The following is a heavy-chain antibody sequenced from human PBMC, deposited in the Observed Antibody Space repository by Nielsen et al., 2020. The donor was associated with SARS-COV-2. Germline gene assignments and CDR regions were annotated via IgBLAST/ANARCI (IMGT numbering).Heavy chain of an antibody. V-gene: IGHV5-51*01. CDR2: IYPGDSET. CDR3: ARLGDYYDSSGYFDYYYGMDV. Sequence: KVSCKGSGYSFTNYWIGWVRQMPGKGLEWMGIIYPGDSETRYSPSFQGQVTISADKSISTAYLQWGSLKASDTAMYYCARLGDYYDSSGYFDYYYGMDVWGQGTTVTVSS. CDR1: GYSFTNYW. D-gene: IGHD3-22*01. J-gene: IGHJ6*02.